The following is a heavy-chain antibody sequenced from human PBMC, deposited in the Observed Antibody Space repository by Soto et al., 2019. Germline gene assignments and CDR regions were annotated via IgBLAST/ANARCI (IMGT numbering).Heavy chain of an antibody. CDR3: AKYPVEGATSEYFQH. J-gene: IGHJ1*01. CDR1: GFTFSSYG. D-gene: IGHD1-26*01. V-gene: IGHV3-30*18. CDR2: ISYDGSNK. Sequence: LRLSCASSGFTFSSYGMHWVRQAPGKGLEWVAVISYDGSNKYYADSVKGRFTISRDNSKNTLYLQMNSLRAEDTAVYYCAKYPVEGATSEYFQHWGQGTLVTVSS.